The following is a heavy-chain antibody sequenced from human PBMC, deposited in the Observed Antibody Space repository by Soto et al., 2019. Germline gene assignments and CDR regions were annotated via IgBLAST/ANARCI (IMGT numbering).Heavy chain of an antibody. CDR2: ISGSGGST. Sequence: GGSLRLSCAASGFTFSTYAMSWVRQAPGKGLEWVSAISGSGGSTYYADSVEGRFTISRDNSKNTLSLQMNSLRAEDTAVYYCARSFSRGWYYFDYWGQGTLVTVSS. J-gene: IGHJ4*02. CDR1: GFTFSTYA. D-gene: IGHD6-19*01. CDR3: ARSFSRGWYYFDY. V-gene: IGHV3-23*01.